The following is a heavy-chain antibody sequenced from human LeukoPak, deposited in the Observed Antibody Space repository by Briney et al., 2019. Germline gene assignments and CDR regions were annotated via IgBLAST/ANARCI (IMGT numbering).Heavy chain of an antibody. CDR2: INPNSGGT. V-gene: IGHV1-2*02. Sequence: GASVKVSCKASGYTFTGYYMHWVRQAPGQGLEWMGWINPNSGGTNYAQKFQGRVTMTRDTSISTAYMELSRLRSDDTAVYYCARAAVVPAAILPDYYYYYMDVWGKGTTVTVSS. J-gene: IGHJ6*03. CDR1: GYTFTGYY. CDR3: ARAAVVPAAILPDYYYYYMDV. D-gene: IGHD2-2*02.